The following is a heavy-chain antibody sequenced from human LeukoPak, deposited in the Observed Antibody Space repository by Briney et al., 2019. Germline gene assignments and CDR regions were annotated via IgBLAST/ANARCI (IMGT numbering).Heavy chain of an antibody. Sequence: ETLSLTCTVSGGSISSSSYYWGWIRQPPGKGLEWVANIKQDGSEKYYVDSVKGRFAISRDNAKNSLYLQMNSLRAEDTAVYYCARVELSSYRAFDIWGQGTMVTVSS. CDR1: GGSISSSSYY. CDR3: ARVELSSYRAFDI. V-gene: IGHV3-7*01. J-gene: IGHJ3*02. D-gene: IGHD1-1*01. CDR2: IKQDGSEK.